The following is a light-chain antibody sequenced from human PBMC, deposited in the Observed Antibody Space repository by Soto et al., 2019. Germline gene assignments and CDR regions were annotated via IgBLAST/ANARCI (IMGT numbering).Light chain of an antibody. V-gene: IGLV2-14*01. Sequence: QSVLTQPASVSGSPGQSITISCTGTSSDVGGYDYVSWYQQHPGKAPKVMIYEVSNRPSGVSNRFSGSKSGNTASLTISGLQPEDEADYYCSSYTSRSTLGVFGTGTKVTVL. J-gene: IGLJ1*01. CDR3: SSYTSRSTLGV. CDR1: SSDVGGYDY. CDR2: EVS.